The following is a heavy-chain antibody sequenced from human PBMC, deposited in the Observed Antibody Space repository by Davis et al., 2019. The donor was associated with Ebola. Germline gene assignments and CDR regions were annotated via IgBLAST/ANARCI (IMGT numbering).Heavy chain of an antibody. CDR2: TYYRSKWFV. V-gene: IGHV6-1*01. J-gene: IGHJ4*02. CDR1: GDSVSSNTAA. Sequence: MPSETLSLTCALSGDSVSSNTAAWNWIRQSPSRGLEWPGRTYYRSKWFVDYAVSVKSRMTINSDTSKNQFSLQLSSVTPEDTAVYYCARDPPYDQGYDYWGQGILVTVSS. D-gene: IGHD3-22*01. CDR3: ARDPPYDQGYDY.